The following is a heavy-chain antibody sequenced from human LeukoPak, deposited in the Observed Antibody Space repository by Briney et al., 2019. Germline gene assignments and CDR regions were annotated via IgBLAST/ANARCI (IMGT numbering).Heavy chain of an antibody. D-gene: IGHD5-12*01. CDR1: GFTFSSYG. V-gene: IGHV3-30*02. Sequence: PGGSLRLSCAASGFTFSSYGMHWVRQAPGKGLEWVAFIRYDGSNKYYADSVKGRFTISRDNSKNTLYLQMNSLRAEDTAVHYCAKARVSGYDWTAFDYWGQGTLVTVSS. CDR2: IRYDGSNK. CDR3: AKARVSGYDWTAFDY. J-gene: IGHJ4*02.